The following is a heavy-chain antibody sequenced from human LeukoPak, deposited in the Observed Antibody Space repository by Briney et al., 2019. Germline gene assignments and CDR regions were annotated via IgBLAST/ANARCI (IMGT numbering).Heavy chain of an antibody. CDR1: GFTFSDNA. J-gene: IGHJ4*02. CDR3: AKGSHFAN. V-gene: IGHV3-23*01. CDR2: ISRTTGTT. Sequence: GGSLRLSCAASGFTFSDNAMSWVRQASGKGLEWVSTISRTTGTTYYADSVKGRFTISRDNSKNTVSLQVNSLRAEDTAVYYCAKGSHFANCGQGTLVTVSS.